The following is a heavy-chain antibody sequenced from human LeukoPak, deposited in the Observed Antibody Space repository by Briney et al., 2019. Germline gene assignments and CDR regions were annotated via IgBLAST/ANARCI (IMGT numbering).Heavy chain of an antibody. D-gene: IGHD6-25*01. J-gene: IGHJ4*02. CDR3: ARSRGIAALDY. CDR1: GGSISSHY. CDR2: IYYSGSA. V-gene: IGHV4-59*11. Sequence: SETLSLTCTVSGGSISSHYWSWIRQPPGKGLEWIGYIYYSGSANYNPSLKSRVTISVDTSKNQFSLKLSSVTAADTAVYYCARSRGIAALDYWGQGTLVTVSS.